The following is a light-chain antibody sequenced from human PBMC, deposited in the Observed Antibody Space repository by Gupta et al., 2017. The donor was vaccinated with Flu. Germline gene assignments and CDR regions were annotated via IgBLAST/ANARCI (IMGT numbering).Light chain of an antibody. CDR2: KTS. Sequence: DIPITHSPSTLSASVGDRVTITCRASQSISSWLAWYQQKPGEAPKLLIYKTSGVKTGIPSRFSGSGSGTDFTLTISGLQPEEFAIYYCQQDYSSSHTFGDGTKVEIK. V-gene: IGKV1-5*03. J-gene: IGKJ4*01. CDR1: QSISSW. CDR3: QQDYSSSHT.